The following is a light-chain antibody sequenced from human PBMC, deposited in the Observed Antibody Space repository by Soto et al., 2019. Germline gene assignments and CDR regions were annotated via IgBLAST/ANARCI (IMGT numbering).Light chain of an antibody. J-gene: IGLJ1*01. Sequence: QSVLTQPASVSGSPGQSITISCTGTSSDVGGYNYVSWYQQHPGKAPKLMIYDVSNRPSGVSNRFSGSKSGNTASLTISGLQAEDEADYYFSSYTSSSPLYVFGTGTKLTVL. CDR3: SSYTSSSPLYV. CDR1: SSDVGGYNY. V-gene: IGLV2-14*01. CDR2: DVS.